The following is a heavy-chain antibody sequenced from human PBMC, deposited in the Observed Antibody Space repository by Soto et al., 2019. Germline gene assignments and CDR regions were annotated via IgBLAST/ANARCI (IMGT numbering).Heavy chain of an antibody. Sequence: QVHLVQSGTEVKEPGASVKLSCKASGFSFTNYAIHWVRQAPGQGLEWMGWIHAVNGTTQYSQKFQARVTFTRDTSANKAYMDTSRLRSEDRALYFCAGSVTEYSSDRLDFWGQGTTVNVSS. J-gene: IGHJ6*02. D-gene: IGHD5-12*01. CDR1: GFSFTNYA. CDR3: AGSVTEYSSDRLDF. V-gene: IGHV1-3*01. CDR2: IHAVNGTT.